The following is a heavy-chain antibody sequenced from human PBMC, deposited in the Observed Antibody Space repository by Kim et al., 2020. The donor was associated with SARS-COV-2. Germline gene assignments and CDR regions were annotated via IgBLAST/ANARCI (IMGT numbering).Heavy chain of an antibody. CDR2: IYYTGSA. CDR1: GDSISGKY. CDR3: ARLDYGSYDEAFDV. J-gene: IGHJ3*01. Sequence: SETLSLTCTVSGDSISGKYWSWIRQAPGKRLEWIAYIYYTGSAVYNPSLKSRVTISVDMSKNLFSLEMRSLTAADTALYFCARLDYGSYDEAFDVWGQGTLVTVS. V-gene: IGHV4-59*08. D-gene: IGHD4-17*01.